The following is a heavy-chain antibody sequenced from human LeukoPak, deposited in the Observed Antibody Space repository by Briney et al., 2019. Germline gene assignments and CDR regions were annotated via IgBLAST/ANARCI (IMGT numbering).Heavy chain of an antibody. CDR3: AKGLEMATIAPGDY. D-gene: IGHD5-24*01. V-gene: IGHV4-61*05. J-gene: IGHJ4*02. CDR1: GGSISSSSYY. Sequence: PSETLSLTCTVSGGSISSSSYYWGWIRQPPGKGLEWIGYIYYSGSTNYNPSLKSRVTISVDTSKNQFSLKLSSVTAADTAVYYCAKGLEMATIAPGDYWGQGTLVTVSS. CDR2: IYYSGST.